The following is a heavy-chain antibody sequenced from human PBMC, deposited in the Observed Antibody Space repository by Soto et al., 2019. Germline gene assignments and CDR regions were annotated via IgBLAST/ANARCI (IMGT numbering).Heavy chain of an antibody. J-gene: IGHJ5*02. V-gene: IGHV1-69*12. CDR3: AREQNDILTGYYIWFDP. Sequence: QVQLVQSGAEVKKPGSSVKVSCKASGGTFSSYAISWVRQAPGQGLEWMGGIIPIFGTANYAQKFQGRVTITADESTSTAYMELSSLRSEDTAVYYCAREQNDILTGYYIWFDPWGQGTLVTVSS. CDR2: IIPIFGTA. D-gene: IGHD3-9*01. CDR1: GGTFSSYA.